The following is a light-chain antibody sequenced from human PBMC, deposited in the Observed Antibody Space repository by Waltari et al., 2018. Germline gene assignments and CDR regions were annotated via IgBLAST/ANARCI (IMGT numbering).Light chain of an antibody. CDR2: GAS. CDR3: QQYNNWPPAT. V-gene: IGKV3-15*01. Sequence: ETVVTQSPATLSVSPGERATLSCRTSQSIGSKLAWYQQKPGQAPRLLISGASIRATGIPARFSGSGSETEFTLTISSLQSEDFAVYYCQQYNNWPPATFGQGTRLEIK. J-gene: IGKJ5*01. CDR1: QSIGSK.